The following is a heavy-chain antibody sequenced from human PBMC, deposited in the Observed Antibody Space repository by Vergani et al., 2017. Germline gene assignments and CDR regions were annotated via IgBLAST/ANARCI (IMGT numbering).Heavy chain of an antibody. CDR2: ISGPGLST. CDR3: ARKHISNYYDSSGYYYMGYYYGMDV. Sequence: EEKLAESGGGLVQPGGSLRLSCAASGFTFSNSAVSWVRQAPGRGLAWVSGISGPGLSTYYADSVKGRFTISRDNAKNSLYLQMNSLRAEDTAVYYCARKHISNYYDSSGYYYMGYYYGMDVWGQGTTVTVSS. D-gene: IGHD3-22*01. CDR1: GFTFSNSA. J-gene: IGHJ6*02. V-gene: IGHV3-23*04.